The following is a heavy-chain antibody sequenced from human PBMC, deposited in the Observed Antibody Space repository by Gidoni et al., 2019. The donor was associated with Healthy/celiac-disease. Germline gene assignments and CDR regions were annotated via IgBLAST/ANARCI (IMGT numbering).Heavy chain of an antibody. V-gene: IGHV3-33*01. CDR3: ARPARGDYGAFDI. CDR2: IWYDGSNK. J-gene: IGHJ3*02. CDR1: GFPFSCYG. Sequence: QVQLVESGGGVVPPGGSLRLSCAASGFPFSCYGMHGVRQAPGKGLEWVAVIWYDGSNKYYADSVKGRFTISRDNSKNTLYLQMNSLRAEDTAVYYCARPARGDYGAFDIWGQGTMVTVSS. D-gene: IGHD4-17*01.